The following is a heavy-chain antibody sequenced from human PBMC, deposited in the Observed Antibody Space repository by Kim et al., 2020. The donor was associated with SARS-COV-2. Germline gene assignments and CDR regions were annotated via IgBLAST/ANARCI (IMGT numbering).Heavy chain of an antibody. V-gene: IGHV3-30*04. CDR3: ARDFLYYYDSSGPDY. Sequence: PGGSLRLSCAASGFTFSSYAMHWVRQAPGKGLEWVAVISYDGRNKYYADSVKGRFTISRDNSKNTLYLQMNSLRAEDTAVYYCARDFLYYYDSSGPDYWGQGTLVTVSS. CDR2: ISYDGRNK. D-gene: IGHD3-22*01. CDR1: GFTFSSYA. J-gene: IGHJ4*02.